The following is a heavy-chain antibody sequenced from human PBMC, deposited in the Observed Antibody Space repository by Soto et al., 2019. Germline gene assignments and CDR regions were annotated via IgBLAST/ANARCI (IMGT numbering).Heavy chain of an antibody. Sequence: QVQLQQWGAGLLKPSETLSLTCAVYGGSFSGYYWSWIRQPPGKGLEWIGEINHSGSTNYNPSLKSRVTISVDTSKNQFSRKLSSVTAADTAVYYCARGHPYPLRGGWYSYWGQGTLVTVSS. CDR2: INHSGST. CDR3: ARGHPYPLRGGWYSY. CDR1: GGSFSGYY. V-gene: IGHV4-34*01. D-gene: IGHD6-19*01. J-gene: IGHJ4*02.